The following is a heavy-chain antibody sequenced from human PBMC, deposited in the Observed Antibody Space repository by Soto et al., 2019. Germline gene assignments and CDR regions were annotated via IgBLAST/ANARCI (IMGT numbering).Heavy chain of an antibody. CDR3: ARGGGEGVPAAEPDAFDI. V-gene: IGHV4-31*03. CDR2: IYYSGST. Sequence: PSETLSLTSTVSGGSISSGGYYWSWIRQHPGKGLEWIGYIYYSGSTYYNPSLKSRVTISVDTSKNQFSLKLSSVTAADTAVYYCARGGGEGVPAAEPDAFDIWGQGTMVTVSS. D-gene: IGHD2-2*01. J-gene: IGHJ3*02. CDR1: GGSISSGGYY.